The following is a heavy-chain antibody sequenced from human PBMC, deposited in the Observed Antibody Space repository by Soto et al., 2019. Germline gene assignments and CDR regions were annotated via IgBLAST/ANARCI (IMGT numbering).Heavy chain of an antibody. V-gene: IGHV1-69*13. D-gene: IGHD1-26*01. Sequence: SVKVSCKASGGTFSSYAISWVRQAPGQGLEWMGGIIPIFGTANYAQKFQGRVTITADESTSTAYMELSSLRSEDTAVYYCARPNSGSPDAFDIWGHGTMVTVSS. J-gene: IGHJ3*02. CDR1: GGTFSSYA. CDR3: ARPNSGSPDAFDI. CDR2: IIPIFGTA.